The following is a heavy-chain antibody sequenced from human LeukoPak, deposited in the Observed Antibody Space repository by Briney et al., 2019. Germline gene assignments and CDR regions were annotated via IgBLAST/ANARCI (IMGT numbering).Heavy chain of an antibody. J-gene: IGHJ4*02. CDR3: ARGQRYCSSTSRYELDY. D-gene: IGHD2-2*01. CDR2: IYYSGST. Sequence: PSETLSLTCTVSGGSISSYYWSWIRQPPGKGLEWIGYIYYSGSTNYNPSLKSRVTISVDTSKNQFSLKLSSVTAADTAVYYCARGQRYCSSTSRYELDYWGQGTLVTVSS. V-gene: IGHV4-59*01. CDR1: GGSISSYY.